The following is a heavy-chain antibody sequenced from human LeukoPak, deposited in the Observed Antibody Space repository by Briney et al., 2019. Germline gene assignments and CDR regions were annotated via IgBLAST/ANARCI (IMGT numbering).Heavy chain of an antibody. J-gene: IGHJ4*02. CDR3: VRDRGTYRPIDY. CDR1: GFTFSSYS. V-gene: IGHV3-21*04. CDR2: ISYTGTYI. Sequence: GGSLRLSCAASGFTFSSYSMNWVRQAPGKGLEWVSSISYTGTYIYYADSVKGRFTISRDNAQNSLYLQMNSLRAEDTAIYYCVRDRGTYRPIDYWGQGILVTVSS. D-gene: IGHD1-26*01.